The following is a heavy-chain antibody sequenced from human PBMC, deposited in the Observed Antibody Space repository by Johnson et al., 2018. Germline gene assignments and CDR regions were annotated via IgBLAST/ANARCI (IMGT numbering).Heavy chain of an antibody. CDR1: GFTFDDYA. CDR2: IRWNSGSI. J-gene: IGHJ3*02. V-gene: IGHV3-9*01. Sequence: VQLVESGGGLVQPGRSLRPSCAASGFTFDDYAMHWVRQAPGKGLEWVSGIRWNSGSIGYADSVKARFTISRDNAKNSLYLQMTSLRAEDTALYYCAKDNAGLDAFDIWGQGTMVTVSS. CDR3: AKDNAGLDAFDI. D-gene: IGHD1-14*01.